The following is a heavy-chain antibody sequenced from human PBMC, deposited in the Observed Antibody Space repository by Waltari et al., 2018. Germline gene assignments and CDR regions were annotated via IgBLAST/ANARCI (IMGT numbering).Heavy chain of an antibody. CDR1: GGSISSHY. CDR3: ARVAGRNWYFDL. CDR2: IYYSGST. Sequence: QVQLQESGPGLVKPSETLSLTCTVSGGSISSHYWSWIRQPPGKGLEWIGYIYYSGSTNYNPSLKSRVTISVDTSKNQFSLKLSSVTAADTAVYYCARVAGRNWYFDLWGRGTLVTVSS. J-gene: IGHJ2*01. V-gene: IGHV4-59*11. D-gene: IGHD1-26*01.